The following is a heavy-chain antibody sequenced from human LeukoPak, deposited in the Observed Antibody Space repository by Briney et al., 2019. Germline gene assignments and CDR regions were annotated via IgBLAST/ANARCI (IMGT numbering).Heavy chain of an antibody. J-gene: IGHJ5*02. CDR1: GGSISSYY. Sequence: SEALSLTCTVSGGSISSYYWSWIRQPPGKGLEWIGYIYYSGSTNYNPSLKSRVTISVDTSKNQFSLKLSSVIAADTAVYYCARAVQTIFGVVTGYDPWGQGTLVTVSS. D-gene: IGHD3-3*02. CDR2: IYYSGST. V-gene: IGHV4-59*01. CDR3: ARAVQTIFGVVTGYDP.